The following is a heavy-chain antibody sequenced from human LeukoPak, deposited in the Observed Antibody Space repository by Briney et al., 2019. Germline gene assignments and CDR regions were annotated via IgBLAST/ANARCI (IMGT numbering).Heavy chain of an antibody. D-gene: IGHD3-10*01. V-gene: IGHV1-2*02. CDR1: GYTFTGYY. J-gene: IGHJ4*02. Sequence: ASVKVSCKAPGYTFTGYYMHWVRQAPGQGLEWMGWINPNSGGTNYAQKFQGRVTMTRDTSISTAYMELSRLRSDDTAVYYCARGGRALLWFGEIYFDYWGQGTLVTVSS. CDR3: ARGGRALLWFGEIYFDY. CDR2: INPNSGGT.